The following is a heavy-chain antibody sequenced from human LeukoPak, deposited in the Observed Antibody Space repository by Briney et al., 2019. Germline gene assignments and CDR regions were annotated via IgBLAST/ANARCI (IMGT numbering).Heavy chain of an antibody. V-gene: IGHV3-21*01. D-gene: IGHD6-19*01. CDR2: ITSSGSYI. J-gene: IGHJ4*02. CDR1: GFTFNSYT. CDR3: ARVNEAVAGTDY. Sequence: GGSLRLSCAASGFTFNSYTMNGVRQSPGKGREWVSSITSSGSYIHYANSVKGRFTISRDNTKNSLSLQMNSLRAEDTAVYYCARVNEAVAGTDYWGQGTLVTVSS.